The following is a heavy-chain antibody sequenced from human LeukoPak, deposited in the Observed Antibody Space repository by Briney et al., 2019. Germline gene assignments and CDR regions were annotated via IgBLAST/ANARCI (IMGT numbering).Heavy chain of an antibody. CDR1: GYTFTSYG. D-gene: IGHD6-13*01. CDR3: ARAVPSSSPGGDY. V-gene: IGHV1-2*02. J-gene: IGHJ4*02. CDR2: INPNSGGT. Sequence: ASVKVSCKASGYTFTSYGISWVRQAPGQGLEWMGWINPNSGGTNYAQKFQGRVTMTRDTSISTAYMELSRLRSDDTAVYYCARAVPSSSPGGDYWGQGTLVTVSS.